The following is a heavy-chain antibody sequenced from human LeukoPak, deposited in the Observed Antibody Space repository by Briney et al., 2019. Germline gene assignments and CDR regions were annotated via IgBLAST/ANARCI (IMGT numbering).Heavy chain of an antibody. CDR2: IYSGGST. V-gene: IGHV3-53*01. CDR1: GFTVSSNY. J-gene: IGHJ4*02. Sequence: PGGSLRLSCAASGFTVSSNYMSWVRQAPGKGLEWVSVIYSGGSTYYADSVKGRFTISRDNSKNTLSLQMNSLRAEDTAVYYCARVLYYYDSSGYFADYWGQGTLVTVSS. D-gene: IGHD3-22*01. CDR3: ARVLYYYDSSGYFADY.